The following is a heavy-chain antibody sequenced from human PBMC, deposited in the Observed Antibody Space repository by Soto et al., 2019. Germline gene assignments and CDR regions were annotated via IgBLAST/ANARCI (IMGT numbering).Heavy chain of an antibody. D-gene: IGHD3-3*01. CDR2: ITPYKGNT. CDR1: GYTFTSYG. J-gene: IGHJ4*02. V-gene: IGHV1-18*01. Sequence: GASVKVSCKASGYTFTSYGIIWVRQAPGQGLEWMGWITPYKGNTKYAQKLQGRVTMTTDTSTSAAYMELRGLRSDDTAVYYCARGGFWSGYYSDYWGQGTPVTVSS. CDR3: ARGGFWSGYYSDY.